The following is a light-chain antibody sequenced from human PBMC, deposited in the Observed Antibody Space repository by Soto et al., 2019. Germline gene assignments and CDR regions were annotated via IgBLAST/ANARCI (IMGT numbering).Light chain of an antibody. CDR1: SSNIGSGYD. Sequence: QSVLTQPPSVSGAPGQRVTISCTGSSSNIGSGYDVHWYQQLPGTGPKLRIYANTKRPSGVPDRFSCSKSGTSASLAITGLRAEYEADYYFQSYDSSLRGYVFGTGTQLNVL. V-gene: IGLV1-40*01. CDR3: QSYDSSLRGYV. CDR2: ANT. J-gene: IGLJ1*01.